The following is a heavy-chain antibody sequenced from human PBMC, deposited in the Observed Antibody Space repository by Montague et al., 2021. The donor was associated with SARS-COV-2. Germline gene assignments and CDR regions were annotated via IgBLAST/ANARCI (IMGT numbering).Heavy chain of an antibody. J-gene: IGHJ6*02. CDR2: ISYTEST. Sequence: SETLSLTCTVSSGSISNYYWSWVRQPPGKGLEWIGFISYTESTNYNPSLESRVSISIDTSKSQFSLRVRSVTAADTAVYYCAGSVQFAYGLDVWGQGTTVTISS. V-gene: IGHV4-59*08. CDR1: SGSISNYY. CDR3: AGSVQFAYGLDV. D-gene: IGHD3-16*01.